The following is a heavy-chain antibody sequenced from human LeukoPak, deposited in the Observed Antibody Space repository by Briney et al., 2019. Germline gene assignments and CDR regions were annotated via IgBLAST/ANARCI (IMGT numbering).Heavy chain of an antibody. CDR2: INHRGST. Sequence: SEALSLTCAVSGGSFSGYYWNWIRQPPGKGREWIGEINHRGSTNYNPSLKSRVTISVDTSKNQFSLKLTSVTAADTAVYYCARDHNYDSSGYFLYYWGQGTLVTVSS. CDR1: GGSFSGYY. J-gene: IGHJ4*02. V-gene: IGHV4-34*01. D-gene: IGHD3-22*01. CDR3: ARDHNYDSSGYFLYY.